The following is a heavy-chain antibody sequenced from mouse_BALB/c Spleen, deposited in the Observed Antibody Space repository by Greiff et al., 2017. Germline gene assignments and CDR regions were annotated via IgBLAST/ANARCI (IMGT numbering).Heavy chain of an antibody. D-gene: IGHD4-1*01. V-gene: IGHV1-80*01. CDR3: AREVGRGYVDV. J-gene: IGHJ1*01. CDR2: IYPGDGDT. CDR1: GYAFSSYW. Sequence: QVQLQQSGAELVRPGSSVKISCTASGYAFSSYWMNWVKQRPGQGLEWIGQIYPGDGDTNYNGKFKGKATLTADKSSRTAYMQLSSLTSEDSAVYFWAREVGRGYVDVWGAGTTVTVSS.